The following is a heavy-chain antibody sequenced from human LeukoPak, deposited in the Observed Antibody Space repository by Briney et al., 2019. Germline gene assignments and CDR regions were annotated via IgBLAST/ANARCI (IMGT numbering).Heavy chain of an antibody. Sequence: PGGSLRLSCAASGFTFSGYSMNWVRQAPGKGLEWVSSISGSRSYIYYADSVRGRFTISRDNAKNSLFLQMNSLRAEDTAVYYCARDHQYYYYYYMDVWGKGTTVTVSS. D-gene: IGHD4-11*01. CDR3: ARDHQYYYYYYMDV. CDR2: ISGSRSYI. CDR1: GFTFSGYS. J-gene: IGHJ6*03. V-gene: IGHV3-21*01.